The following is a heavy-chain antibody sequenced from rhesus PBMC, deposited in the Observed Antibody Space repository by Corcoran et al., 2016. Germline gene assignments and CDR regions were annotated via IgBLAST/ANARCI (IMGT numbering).Heavy chain of an antibody. V-gene: IGHV4-73*01. CDR1: GGSISGYYY. J-gene: IGHJ6*01. Sequence: QVQLQQWGEGLVNPSETLSLTCAVYGGSISGYYYWSWIRQPPGKGLEWIGYISGNNARPTYNPALKTRVTISKDTSKNPFSLKLSSVTAADTAVYYCARDRGEVWHYGLDSWGQGVVVTVSS. D-gene: IGHD2-39*01. CDR2: ISGNNARP. CDR3: ARDRGEVWHYGLDS.